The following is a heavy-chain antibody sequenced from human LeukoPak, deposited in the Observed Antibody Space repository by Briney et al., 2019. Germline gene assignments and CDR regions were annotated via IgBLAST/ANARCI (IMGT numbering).Heavy chain of an antibody. V-gene: IGHV4-59*01. CDR2: IDYSGAT. CDR1: GGSISTYY. D-gene: IGHD3-10*01. Sequence: PSETLSLTCTVAGGSISTYYWSWLRQPPGKRLEWIGYIDYSGATNYNPSLKSRVTMSVDTSKHQFSLKLSSVTAADTAVYYCARVGSYCFEYWGQGTLVTVSS. CDR3: ARVGSYCFEY. J-gene: IGHJ4*02.